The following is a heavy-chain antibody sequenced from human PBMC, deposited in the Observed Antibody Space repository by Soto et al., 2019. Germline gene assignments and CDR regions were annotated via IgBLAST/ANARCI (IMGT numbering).Heavy chain of an antibody. D-gene: IGHD4-4*01. CDR2: IWYDGSNK. V-gene: IGHV3-33*01. Sequence: GGSLRLSCAASGFTFSSYGMHWVRQAPGKGLEWVAVIWYDGSNKYYADSVKGRFTISRDNSKNTLYLQMNSLRAEDTAVYYCARRGSIRTVTTWTPKLNYYYYMDVWGKGTTVTVSS. J-gene: IGHJ6*03. CDR3: ARRGSIRTVTTWTPKLNYYYYMDV. CDR1: GFTFSSYG.